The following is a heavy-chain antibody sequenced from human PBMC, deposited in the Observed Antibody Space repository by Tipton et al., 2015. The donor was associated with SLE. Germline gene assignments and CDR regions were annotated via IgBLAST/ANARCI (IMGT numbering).Heavy chain of an antibody. CDR3: ARSGVY. CDR1: GVSISSSY. V-gene: IGHV4-4*07. J-gene: IGHJ4*02. CDR2: IYTSGAT. D-gene: IGHD1-26*01. Sequence: TLSLTCNVSGVSISSSYWSWIRQPAGKGLEWIGRIYTSGATDDNPSLKSRVTMSVDMSKNQFSLKLSSVTAADTALYYCARSGVYWGQGTLVTVSS.